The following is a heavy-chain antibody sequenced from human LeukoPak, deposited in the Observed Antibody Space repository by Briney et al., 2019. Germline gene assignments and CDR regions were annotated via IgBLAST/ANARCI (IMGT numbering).Heavy chain of an antibody. Sequence: GESLKISCQGSGYSFSNYWIGWVRQMAGKGLEWMGIIYPGDSNTRYSPSFQGQVTISADKSISTAYLQWSSLKASDTAMYYCATIWGASGELGAFDIWGKGTMVTVSS. V-gene: IGHV5-51*01. J-gene: IGHJ3*02. CDR1: GYSFSNYW. CDR2: IYPGDSNT. CDR3: ATIWGASGELGAFDI. D-gene: IGHD1-26*01.